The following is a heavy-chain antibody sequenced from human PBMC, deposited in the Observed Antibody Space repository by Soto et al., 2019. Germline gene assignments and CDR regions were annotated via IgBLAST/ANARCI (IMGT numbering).Heavy chain of an antibody. V-gene: IGHV3-30*04. CDR2: ISYDGSSK. CDR3: AREYNGMDV. J-gene: IGHJ6*02. D-gene: IGHD1-20*01. CDR1: GFTFSSYP. Sequence: GGSLRLSCAATGFTFSSYPMHWVRQAPGKGLEWVAIISYDGSSKYYADSVKGRFTISRDNSKNTLYLQMNSLRAEDTAVYYCAREYNGMDVWGQGTTVTVSS.